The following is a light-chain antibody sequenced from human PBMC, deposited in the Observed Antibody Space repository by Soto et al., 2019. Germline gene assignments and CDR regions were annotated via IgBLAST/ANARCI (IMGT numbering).Light chain of an antibody. CDR3: QQYGSSPQT. V-gene: IGKV3-20*01. Sequence: EIVLTQSPGTLSLSPGERVTLSCRASQSVSSSYLGWYQQKPGQAPRLLIYGASYRATGIPDRFSGSGSGTDFTLTISRLGPEDFAVYFCQQYGSSPQTFGQGTTVEIK. J-gene: IGKJ1*01. CDR1: QSVSSSY. CDR2: GAS.